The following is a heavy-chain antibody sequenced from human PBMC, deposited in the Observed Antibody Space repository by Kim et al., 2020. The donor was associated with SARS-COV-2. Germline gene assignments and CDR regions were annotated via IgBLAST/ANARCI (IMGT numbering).Heavy chain of an antibody. V-gene: IGHV4-39*01. CDR2: SLFGGNS. CDR1: GYSISSSSYY. J-gene: IGHJ4*02. D-gene: IGHD1-1*01. Sequence: SETLSLTCSVSGYSISSSSYYWGWIRQPPGKGLEWTACSLFGGNSFYNPSLTRRVTISLDTSKNQFSLSLNSVTATDTAVYYCARMGHWRPFDNWGQGTL. CDR3: ARMGHWRPFDN.